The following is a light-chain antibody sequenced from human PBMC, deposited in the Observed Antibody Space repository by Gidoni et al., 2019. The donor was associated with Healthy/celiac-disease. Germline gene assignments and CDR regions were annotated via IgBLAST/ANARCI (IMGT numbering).Light chain of an antibody. V-gene: IGKV1-9*01. CDR1: QGISSY. CDR2: AAS. J-gene: IGKJ3*01. Sequence: DIQLTQSPSFLSASVGDRVTIPCRASQGISSYLAWYQQKPGKAPKLLIYAASTLQSGVPSRFSGSGSGTEFTLTISSLQPEDFATYYCQQLNSYPLITFGPGTKVDIK. CDR3: QQLNSYPLIT.